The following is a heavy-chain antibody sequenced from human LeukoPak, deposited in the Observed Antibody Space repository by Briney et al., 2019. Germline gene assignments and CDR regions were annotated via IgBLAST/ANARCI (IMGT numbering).Heavy chain of an antibody. Sequence: ASVKVSCKASGYTFKYMHWVRQAPGQGLEWMGWINPNSGGTNYAQKFQGRVTMTRDTSITTAYMELSRLRSDDTAVYYCARVATMVRGVTPGGYFDYWGQGTLVTVSS. D-gene: IGHD3-10*01. V-gene: IGHV1-2*02. CDR2: INPNSGGT. CDR1: GYTFKY. J-gene: IGHJ4*02. CDR3: ARVATMVRGVTPGGYFDY.